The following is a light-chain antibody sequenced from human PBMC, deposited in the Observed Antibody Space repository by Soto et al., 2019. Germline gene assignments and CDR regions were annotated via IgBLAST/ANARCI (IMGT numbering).Light chain of an antibody. V-gene: IGLV1-44*01. J-gene: IGLJ1*01. CDR2: RSN. Sequence: QSVLTQAPSASGTPGQRVTISCSGSSSNIGGNTVNWYQQLPGTAPKLLIYRSNERPSGVPDRFSGSKSGTSASLAISGLQSEDEAEYYCAAWDDSLNGYVFGTGTKLTVL. CDR1: SSNIGGNT. CDR3: AAWDDSLNGYV.